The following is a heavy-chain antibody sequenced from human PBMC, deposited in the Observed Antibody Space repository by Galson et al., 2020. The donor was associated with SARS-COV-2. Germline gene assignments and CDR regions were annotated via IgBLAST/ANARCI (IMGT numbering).Heavy chain of an antibody. CDR1: GGTFSMYA. V-gene: IGHV1-69*04. Sequence: KISCKASGGTFSMYAISWVRQAPGQGLEWMGRLIPALGITNNAQKFQGRVTITADKSTSTAYLEVRSLRSEDTAVYYCARGCSGPNCGSYYWYCDVWGRGTLVTGSS. D-gene: IGHD2-15*01. CDR2: LIPALGIT. J-gene: IGHJ2*01. CDR3: ARGCSGPNCGSYYWYCDV.